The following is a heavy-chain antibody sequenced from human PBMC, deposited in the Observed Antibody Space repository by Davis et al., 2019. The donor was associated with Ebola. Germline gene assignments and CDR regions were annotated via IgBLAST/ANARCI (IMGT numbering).Heavy chain of an antibody. CDR1: GYTFTSYD. Sequence: AASVKVSCKASGYTFTSYDINWVRQATGQGLEWMGWMNPNSGNTGYAQKFQGRVTMTRNTSISTAYMELSSLRSEDTAVYYCARDASIRGAYCSSTSCYQAVYGMDVWGQGTTVTVSS. D-gene: IGHD2-2*01. V-gene: IGHV1-8*01. CDR2: MNPNSGNT. J-gene: IGHJ6*02. CDR3: ARDASIRGAYCSSTSCYQAVYGMDV.